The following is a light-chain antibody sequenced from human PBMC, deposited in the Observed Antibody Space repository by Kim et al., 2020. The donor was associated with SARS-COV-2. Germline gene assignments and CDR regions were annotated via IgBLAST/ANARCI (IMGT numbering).Light chain of an antibody. V-gene: IGKV1-39*01. J-gene: IGKJ2*01. CDR2: EAS. CDR3: KHNYKRPNT. CDR1: QSMSTY. Sequence: SASVGDRVTITCRASQSMSTYLNWYQQKPEKAPTLLIYEASTLQGGVTTRFRGSGSGTEFTLTIRSLPPEDLATYHCKHNYKRPNTFGQGTKLEI.